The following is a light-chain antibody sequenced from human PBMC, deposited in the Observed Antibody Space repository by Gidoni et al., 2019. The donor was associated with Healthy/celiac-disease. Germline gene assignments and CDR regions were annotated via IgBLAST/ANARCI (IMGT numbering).Light chain of an antibody. CDR3: SSYTSSSTLG. Sequence: QSALTQPASVSGSPGQSLTISCTGTSSDVGGYNYVSWYQQHPGKAPKLMIYEVSNRPSGVSNRFSGSKSGNTASRTISGLQAEDEADYYCSSYTSSSTLGFGGGTKLTVL. J-gene: IGLJ2*01. CDR1: SSDVGGYNY. V-gene: IGLV2-14*01. CDR2: EVS.